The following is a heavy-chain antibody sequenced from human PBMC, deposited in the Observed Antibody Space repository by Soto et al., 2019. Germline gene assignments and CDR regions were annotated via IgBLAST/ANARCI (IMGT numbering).Heavy chain of an antibody. V-gene: IGHV3-23*01. CDR2: ISGSGGTT. D-gene: IGHD1-1*01. Sequence: EVHLLESGGGLVQPGGSLRLSCAASGFTFSSYAMSWVRQAPGKGLEWVSTISGSGGTTYYADSMKSRFTISRDNSKNTLDLQMNSLRAEDTAIYYCAKNKETGTTGGLGYWGQGTLVTVSS. CDR3: AKNKETGTTGGLGY. CDR1: GFTFSSYA. J-gene: IGHJ4*02.